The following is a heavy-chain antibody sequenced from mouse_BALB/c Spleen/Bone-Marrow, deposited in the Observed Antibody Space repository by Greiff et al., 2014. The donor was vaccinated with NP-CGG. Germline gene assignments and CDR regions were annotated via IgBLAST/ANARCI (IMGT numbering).Heavy chain of an antibody. D-gene: IGHD2-3*01. CDR3: ARSEGYYEWFAY. V-gene: IGHV1-7*01. CDR2: INPSTGYI. Sequence: VQLQQSGAELAKPGASVKMSCKASGYTFTSYWMHWVKQRPGQGLEWIGYINPSTGYIEYNQKFKDKATLTADKSSSTAYMQLSSLTSEDSAVYYCARSEGYYEWFAYWGQGTLVTVSA. J-gene: IGHJ3*01. CDR1: GYTFTSYW.